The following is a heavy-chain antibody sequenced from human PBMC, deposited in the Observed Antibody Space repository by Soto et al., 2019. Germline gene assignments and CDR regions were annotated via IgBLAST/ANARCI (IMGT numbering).Heavy chain of an antibody. CDR2: LYYSGTA. Sequence: QLQLQESGPGLVKPSETLSLTCTVSGGSIISNINYWGWIRQPPGKGLEWIGTLYYSGTAYYNPSLRRRFTMSIDTAKNQFMLSLNSVTAADTAVYYCARLVSAATPYWGQGTLVAVSS. CDR1: GGSIISNINY. CDR3: ARLVSAATPY. V-gene: IGHV4-39*01. D-gene: IGHD2-21*02. J-gene: IGHJ4*02.